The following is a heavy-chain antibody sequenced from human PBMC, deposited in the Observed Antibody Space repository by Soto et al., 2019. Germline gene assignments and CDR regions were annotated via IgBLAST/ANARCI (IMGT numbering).Heavy chain of an antibody. Sequence: RASVKVSCKASGGTFSNYAISWVRQAPGQGLEWVGGIIPMFGTSNYAQNFQGRVSITADESTSTAYMELSSLRSEDTAVYYCARGVRTGFYGMDVWGPGTAVTVSS. CDR1: GGTFSNYA. CDR3: ARGVRTGFYGMDV. CDR2: IIPMFGTS. D-gene: IGHD3-10*01. V-gene: IGHV1-69*13. J-gene: IGHJ6*02.